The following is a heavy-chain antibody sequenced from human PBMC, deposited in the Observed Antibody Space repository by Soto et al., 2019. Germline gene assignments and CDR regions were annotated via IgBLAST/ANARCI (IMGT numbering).Heavy chain of an antibody. CDR1: GFTFSSYW. CDR3: ARRRWLDYYYYYYMDV. V-gene: IGHV3-7*01. CDR2: IKQDGSEK. Sequence: GGSLRLSCAASGFTFSSYWMSWVRQAPGKGLEWVANIKQDGSEKYYVDSVKGRFTISRDNAKNSLYLQMNSLRAEDTAVYYCARRRWLDYYYYYYMDVWGKENTVTVSS. D-gene: IGHD6-19*01. J-gene: IGHJ6*03.